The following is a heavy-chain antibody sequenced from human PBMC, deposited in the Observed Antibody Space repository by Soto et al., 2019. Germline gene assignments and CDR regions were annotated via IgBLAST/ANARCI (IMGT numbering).Heavy chain of an antibody. CDR2: ISGDGSST. CDR1: GFTVGSHY. V-gene: IGHV3-74*02. D-gene: IGHD1-7*01. J-gene: IGHJ3*01. Sequence: EVQLVESGGDLIQPGGSLRLSCAASGFTVGSHYMSWVRQAPGKGLEWVSRISGDGSSTNYADSVKGRFTISRDNAKNTVYLQIDSLRAEDTAVYYCARSLPGTYGAFDLWGQGTMVTVSS. CDR3: ARSLPGTYGAFDL.